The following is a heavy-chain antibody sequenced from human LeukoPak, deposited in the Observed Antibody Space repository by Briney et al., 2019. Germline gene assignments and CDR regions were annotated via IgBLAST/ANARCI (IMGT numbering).Heavy chain of an antibody. CDR1: GGSISVYY. V-gene: IGHV4-4*07. Sequence: PSETLSLTCTVSGGSISVYYWSWIRQPAGEGLEWIGRIYTSGSTNYNPSLKSRVTMSLDTSKNQFSLKLSSVTAADTAVYYCARTVLTGYFAIDYWGQGTLVTVSS. CDR2: IYTSGST. D-gene: IGHD3-9*01. CDR3: ARTVLTGYFAIDY. J-gene: IGHJ4*02.